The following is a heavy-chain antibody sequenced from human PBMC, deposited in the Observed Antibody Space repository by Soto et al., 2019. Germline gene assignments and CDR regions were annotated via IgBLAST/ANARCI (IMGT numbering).Heavy chain of an antibody. CDR1: GGSFSGYY. J-gene: IGHJ5*02. CDR2: INHSGST. D-gene: IGHD6-19*01. Sequence: QVQLQQWGAGLLKPSETLSLTCAVYGGSFSGYYWSWIRQPPGKGLEWIGEINHSGSTNYNPSLKSRVTISVDTSKNQFSLKLSSVTAADTAVYYCARRGYSSGWYRNWFDPWGQGTLVTVSS. V-gene: IGHV4-34*01. CDR3: ARRGYSSGWYRNWFDP.